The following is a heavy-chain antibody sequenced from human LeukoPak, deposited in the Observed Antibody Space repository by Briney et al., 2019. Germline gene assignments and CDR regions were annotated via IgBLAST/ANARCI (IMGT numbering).Heavy chain of an antibody. D-gene: IGHD6-19*01. Sequence: GSLRLSCAASGFTFSSYWMSWVRQAPGKGLEWVANIKQDGSEKYCVDSVKGRFTISRDNAKNSLYLQMNSLRAEDTAVYYCARDLWHSSGWYVGGVDYWGQGTLVTVSS. CDR3: ARDLWHSSGWYVGGVDY. CDR1: GFTFSSYW. V-gene: IGHV3-7*01. J-gene: IGHJ4*02. CDR2: IKQDGSEK.